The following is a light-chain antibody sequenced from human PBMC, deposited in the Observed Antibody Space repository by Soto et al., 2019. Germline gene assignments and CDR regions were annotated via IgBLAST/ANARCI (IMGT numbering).Light chain of an antibody. CDR1: QDINNY. CDR3: QQYDNLPLT. CDR2: DAY. J-gene: IGKJ4*01. Sequence: DIQMTQSPSSLSASVGXSVTITCQASQDINNYLNWYQQKPGKAPKLLIFDAYKLETGVPSRFSGSGSGTDFTFTISSLQPEDFATYYCQQYDNLPLTFGGGTKVDI. V-gene: IGKV1-33*01.